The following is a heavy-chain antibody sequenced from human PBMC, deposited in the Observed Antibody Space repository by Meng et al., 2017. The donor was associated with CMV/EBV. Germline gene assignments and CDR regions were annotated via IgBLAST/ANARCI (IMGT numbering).Heavy chain of an antibody. CDR3: ARGGPAAKYYYYYGMDV. CDR1: GGSFSGYY. D-gene: IGHD2-2*01. V-gene: IGHV4-34*01. Sequence: SETLSLTCAVYGGSFSGYYWSWIRQPPGKGLEWIGVINHSGSTNYNPSLKSRVTISVDTSQNQFSLKLSSVTAADTAVYYCARGGPAAKYYYYYGMDVWGQGTTVTVSS. J-gene: IGHJ6*02. CDR2: INHSGST.